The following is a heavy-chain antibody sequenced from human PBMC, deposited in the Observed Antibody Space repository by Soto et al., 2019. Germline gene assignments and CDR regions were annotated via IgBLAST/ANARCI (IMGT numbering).Heavy chain of an antibody. CDR3: ARDPFWHFYDILTGYYRPIDTYYYYYGMDV. J-gene: IGHJ6*02. Sequence: PSETLSLTCAVSGGSISSSNWWSWVRQPPGKGLEWIGEIYHSGSTNYNPSLKSRVTISVDKSKNQFSLKLSSVTAADTAVYYCARDPFWHFYDILTGYYRPIDTYYYYYGMDVWGQGTTVTVSS. D-gene: IGHD3-9*01. CDR2: IYHSGST. CDR1: GGSISSSNW. V-gene: IGHV4-4*02.